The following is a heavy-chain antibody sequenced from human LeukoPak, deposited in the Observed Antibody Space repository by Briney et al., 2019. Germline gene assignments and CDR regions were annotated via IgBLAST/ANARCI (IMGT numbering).Heavy chain of an antibody. D-gene: IGHD3-10*01. Sequence: KPSETLSLTCTVSGGSISSSSYYWGWIRQPPGKGLEWIGSIYYSGSTYYNPSLKSRVTFSVDTSKNQFSVKLSSVTAADTAVYYCARDRNSGFDYWGQGTLVTVSS. J-gene: IGHJ4*02. CDR3: ARDRNSGFDY. V-gene: IGHV4-39*07. CDR2: IYYSGST. CDR1: GGSISSSSYY.